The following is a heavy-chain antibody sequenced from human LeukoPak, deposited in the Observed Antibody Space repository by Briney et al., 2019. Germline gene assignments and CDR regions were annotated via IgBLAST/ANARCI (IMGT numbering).Heavy chain of an antibody. D-gene: IGHD3-9*01. Sequence: ASVKVSCKVSGYTLTELSRHGVGQAPGKGREGMGGFDPEGGETIYAQKFQGRVTMTEDTSTDTAYMELSSLRSEDTAVYYCATDSRSPRYDILTGFDAFDIWGQGTMVTVSS. CDR1: GYTLTELS. V-gene: IGHV1-24*01. CDR3: ATDSRSPRYDILTGFDAFDI. CDR2: FDPEGGET. J-gene: IGHJ3*02.